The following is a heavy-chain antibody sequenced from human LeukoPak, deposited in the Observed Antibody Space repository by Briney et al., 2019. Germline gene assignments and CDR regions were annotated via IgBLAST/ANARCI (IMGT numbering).Heavy chain of an antibody. D-gene: IGHD2-2*01. CDR3: ARDGIEDCSSTSCYERNYAFDI. CDR1: GGSISSGGYY. V-gene: IGHV4-31*03. CDR2: IYYSGST. Sequence: SQTLSLTCTVSGGSISSGGYYWSWIRQHPGKSLEWIGYIYYSGSTYYNPSLKSRVTISVDTSKNQFSLKLSSVTAADTAVYYCARDGIEDCSSTSCYERNYAFDIWGQGTMVTVSS. J-gene: IGHJ3*02.